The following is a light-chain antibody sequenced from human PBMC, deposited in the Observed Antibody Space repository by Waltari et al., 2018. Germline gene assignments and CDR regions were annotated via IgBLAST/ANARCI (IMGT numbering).Light chain of an antibody. V-gene: IGLV6-57*02. CDR1: SGSIASNY. Sequence: NFMLTQPHSVSESPGKTVPISCSGSSGSIASNYVQWYQQRPGSAPNTVIYEDHQRPSGVPDRFSGSIDSSSNSASLTISGLKTEDEADYYCQSYDGTNWVFGGGTKLTVL. J-gene: IGLJ3*02. CDR3: QSYDGTNWV. CDR2: EDH.